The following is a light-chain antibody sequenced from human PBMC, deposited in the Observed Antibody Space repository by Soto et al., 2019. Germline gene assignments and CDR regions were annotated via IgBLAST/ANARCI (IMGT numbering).Light chain of an antibody. Sequence: QSVLTQPPSVSGAPGQRVTISCTGSSSNIGAGYDVHWYQQLPGTAPKLLIYGNSNRPSGVPDRFSGSKSGTSASLAITGRQADDEADDYCQSYDSSLSGWVFGGGTKLTVL. V-gene: IGLV1-40*01. CDR2: GNS. CDR1: SSNIGAGYD. CDR3: QSYDSSLSGWV. J-gene: IGLJ3*02.